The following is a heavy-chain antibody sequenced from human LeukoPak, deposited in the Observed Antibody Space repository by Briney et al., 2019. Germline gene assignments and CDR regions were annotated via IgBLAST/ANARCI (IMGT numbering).Heavy chain of an antibody. J-gene: IGHJ4*02. CDR1: GFTFSGYA. V-gene: IGHV3-64D*06. D-gene: IGHD3-3*01. CDR2: ISSNGGST. Sequence: GGSLRLSCSASGFTFSGYAMHWVRQAPGKGLEYVSAISSNGGSTYYADSVKGRFTISRDNSKNTLYLQMSSLRAEDTAVYYCVKDEPTPYYDFWSGNPYYFDYWGQGTLVTVS. CDR3: VKDEPTPYYDFWSGNPYYFDY.